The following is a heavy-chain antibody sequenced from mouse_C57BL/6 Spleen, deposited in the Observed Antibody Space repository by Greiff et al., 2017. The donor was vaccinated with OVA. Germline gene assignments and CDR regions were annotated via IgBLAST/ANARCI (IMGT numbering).Heavy chain of an antibody. CDR1: GFTFSDYY. D-gene: IGHD2-4*01. J-gene: IGHJ4*01. CDR3: ARESDYDGAMDY. V-gene: IGHV5-16*01. Sequence: EVQLVESEGGLVQPGSSMKLSCTASGFTFSDYYMAWVRQVPEKGLEWVANINYDGSSTYYLDSLKSRFIISRDNAKNILYLQMSSLKSEDTATYHCARESDYDGAMDYWGQGTSVTVSS. CDR2: INYDGSST.